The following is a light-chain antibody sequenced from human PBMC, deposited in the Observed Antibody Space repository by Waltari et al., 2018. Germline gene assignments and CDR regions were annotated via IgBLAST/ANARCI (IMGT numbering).Light chain of an antibody. Sequence: EIVLTQSPGTLSLSPGDRATLSCRASQSVSRTYLAWYQQKPGPAPRLLIYDISSRATGIPDRFSGSGSGTDFTLTISRLEPEDFAVYYCQQYGSSPYTFGQGTKLEIK. V-gene: IGKV3-20*01. CDR2: DIS. CDR1: QSVSRTY. CDR3: QQYGSSPYT. J-gene: IGKJ2*01.